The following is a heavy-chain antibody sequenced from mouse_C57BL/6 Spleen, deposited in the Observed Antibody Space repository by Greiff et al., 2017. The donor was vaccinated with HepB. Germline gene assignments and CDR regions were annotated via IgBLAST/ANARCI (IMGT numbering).Heavy chain of an antibody. CDR1: GFTFSDYG. J-gene: IGHJ2*01. D-gene: IGHD1-1*01. Sequence: EVQRVESGGGLVKPGGSLKLSCAASGFTFSDYGMHWVRQAPEKGLEWVAYISSGSSTIYYADTVKGRFTISRDNAKNTLFLQMTSLRSEDTAMYYCARRGYYGSSYGAFDYWGQGTTLTVSS. CDR2: ISSGSSTI. V-gene: IGHV5-17*01. CDR3: ARRGYYGSSYGAFDY.